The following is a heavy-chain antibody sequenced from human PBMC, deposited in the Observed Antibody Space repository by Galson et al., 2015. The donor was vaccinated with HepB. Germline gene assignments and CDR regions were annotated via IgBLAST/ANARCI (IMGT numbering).Heavy chain of an antibody. D-gene: IGHD3-10*01. Sequence: PGKGLEWVAHINQDGSSKYYVDSVKGRFSISRDNAKDSVYLQLDSLRAEDTAVYYCARRISLVRGIITKPDYYYGMDVWGQGTTVTVAS. CDR2: INQDGSSK. J-gene: IGHJ6*02. CDR3: ARRISLVRGIITKPDYYYGMDV. V-gene: IGHV3-7*03.